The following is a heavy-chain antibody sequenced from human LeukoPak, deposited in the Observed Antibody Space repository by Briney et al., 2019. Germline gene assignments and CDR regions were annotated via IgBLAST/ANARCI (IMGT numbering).Heavy chain of an antibody. Sequence: PSETLSLTCTVSGGSISSGSYYWNWIRQPAGKGLEWVGRIYVSGSTDSNPSLKSRVTMSMDMSKNQFSLELSSVTAADTAIYYCAVDYGDFYFEQWGQGTRVIVSS. V-gene: IGHV4-61*02. CDR3: AVDYGDFYFEQ. CDR1: GGSISSGSYY. CDR2: IYVSGST. J-gene: IGHJ4*02. D-gene: IGHD4-17*01.